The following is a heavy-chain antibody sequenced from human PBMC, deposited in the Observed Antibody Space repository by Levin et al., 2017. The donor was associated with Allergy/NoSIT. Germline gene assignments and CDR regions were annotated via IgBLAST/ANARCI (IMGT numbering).Heavy chain of an antibody. CDR1: GFTFSSYG. Sequence: GGSLRLSCAASGFTFSSYGMHWVRQAPGKGLEWVAVIWYDGSNKYYADSVKGRFTISRDNSKNTLYLQMNSLRAEDTAVYYCARDRAAWGYGDYVERGSAFDIWGQGTMVTVSS. V-gene: IGHV3-33*01. J-gene: IGHJ3*02. CDR2: IWYDGSNK. D-gene: IGHD4-17*01. CDR3: ARDRAAWGYGDYVERGSAFDI.